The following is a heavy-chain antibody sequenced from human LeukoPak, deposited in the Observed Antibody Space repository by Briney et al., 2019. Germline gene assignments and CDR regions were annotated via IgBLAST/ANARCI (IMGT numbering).Heavy chain of an antibody. V-gene: IGHV3-11*01. CDR3: ARDNFDYARWMDV. Sequence: GGSLRLSCAASGFTFSDYYMSWIRQAPGKGLEWVSYISSSGSTIYYADSVKGRFTISRDNAKNSLYLQMSSLRAEDTAVYYCARDNFDYARWMDVWGQGTTVTVSS. CDR1: GFTFSDYY. D-gene: IGHD3-16*01. CDR2: ISSSGSTI. J-gene: IGHJ6*02.